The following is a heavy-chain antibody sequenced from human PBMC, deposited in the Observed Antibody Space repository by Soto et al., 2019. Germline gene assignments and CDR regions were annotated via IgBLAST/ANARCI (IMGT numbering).Heavy chain of an antibody. CDR2: IDPSNSFT. CDR1: GYTFTSYW. CDR3: TRHTGLVPIPFDY. J-gene: IGHJ4*02. Sequence: GESLKISWHAFGYTFTSYWITWLRQMRGKGLEWMGSIDPSNSFTDYNPSFDGNVILSVDLSVSTASLHWSGLKASDTGVYYCTRHTGLVPIPFDYWGQGTPVTVSS. D-gene: IGHD2-2*01. V-gene: IGHV5-10-1*01.